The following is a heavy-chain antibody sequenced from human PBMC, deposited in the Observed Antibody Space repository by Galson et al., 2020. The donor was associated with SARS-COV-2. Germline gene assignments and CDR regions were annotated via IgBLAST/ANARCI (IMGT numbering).Heavy chain of an antibody. V-gene: IGHV4-59*08. J-gene: IGHJ3*02. D-gene: IGHD2-15*01. CDR1: GGSISSYY. Sequence: ETSETLSLTCTVSGGSISSYYWSWIRQPPGKGLEWIGYIYYSGSTNYNPSLKSRVTISVDTSKNQFSLKLSSVTAADTAVYYCAGRGLGYCSGGRCYNAFDIWGQGTMVTVSS. CDR3: AGRGLGYCSGGRCYNAFDI. CDR2: IYYSGST.